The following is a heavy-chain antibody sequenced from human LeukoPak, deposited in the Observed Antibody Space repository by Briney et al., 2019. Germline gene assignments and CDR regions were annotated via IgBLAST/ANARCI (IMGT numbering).Heavy chain of an antibody. D-gene: IGHD1-26*01. CDR2: INQDGSEK. CDR3: ARDVRNRVGLNYYHQYMDV. Sequence: PGGSLRLSCAASRTTFIHYWMSWVRQAPGKGLEWVANINQDGSEKHYVDSVKGRFIISRDNAENSVYLHMNSLRADDTAVYYCARDVRNRVGLNYYHQYMDVWGKGTTVTVSS. J-gene: IGHJ6*03. CDR1: RTTFIHYW. V-gene: IGHV3-7*01.